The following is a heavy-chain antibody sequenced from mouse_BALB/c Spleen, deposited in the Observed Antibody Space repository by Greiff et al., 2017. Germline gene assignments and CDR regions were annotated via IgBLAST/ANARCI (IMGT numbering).Heavy chain of an antibody. D-gene: IGHD1-2*01. J-gene: IGHJ1*01. CDR3: NPTATYFDV. V-gene: IGHV14-4*02. Sequence: VQLQQSGAELVRSGASVKLSCTASGFNIKDYYMHWVKQRPEQGLEWIGWIDPENGDTEYAPKFQVKATMTADTSSNTAYLQLSSLTSEDTAVYYCNPTATYFDVWGAGTTVTVSA. CDR1: GFNIKDYY. CDR2: IDPENGDT.